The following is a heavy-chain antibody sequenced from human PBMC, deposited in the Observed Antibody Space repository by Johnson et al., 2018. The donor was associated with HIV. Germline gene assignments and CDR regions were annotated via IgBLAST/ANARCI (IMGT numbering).Heavy chain of an antibody. V-gene: IGHV3-13*01. CDR1: GFTFSSYD. CDR2: IGTAGDT. J-gene: IGHJ3*02. Sequence: VQLVESGGGVVRPGGSLRLSCAASGFTFSSYDMHWVRQATGKGLEWVSAIGTAGDTYYPGSVKGRFTISRENAKNSLYLQMNSLRAGDTAVYYWARARPKRNYDFWIGYYRLDHDAFDIWGQGTMVTVSS. CDR3: ARARPKRNYDFWIGYYRLDHDAFDI. D-gene: IGHD3-3*01.